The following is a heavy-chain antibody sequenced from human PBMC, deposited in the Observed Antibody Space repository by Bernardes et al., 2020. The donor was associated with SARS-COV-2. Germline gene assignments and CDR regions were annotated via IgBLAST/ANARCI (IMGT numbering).Heavy chain of an antibody. J-gene: IGHJ4*02. D-gene: IGHD3-10*01. CDR2: IGWNSNKI. Sequence: GGSLRLSCAASGFTFDDYAMHWVRQAPGKGLEWVAGIGWNSNKIDYADSVKGRFTVSRDNAKNSLYLQMNSLRVEDTALYYCAKDMVYGSGPHSPSFDYWGQGTLVTVSS. CDR1: GFTFDDYA. V-gene: IGHV3-9*01. CDR3: AKDMVYGSGPHSPSFDY.